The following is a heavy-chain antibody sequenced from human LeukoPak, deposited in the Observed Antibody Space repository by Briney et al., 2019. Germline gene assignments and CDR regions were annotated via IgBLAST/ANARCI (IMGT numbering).Heavy chain of an antibody. CDR1: GYTFTSYG. Sequence: ASVKASCKASGYTFTSYGISWVRQAPGQGLEWMGWISAYNGNTSYAQKLQGRVTMTTDTSTSTAYMELRSLRSDDTAVYYCARSTVRRGLLWFGELLDYYYGMDVWGQGTTVTVSS. CDR2: ISAYNGNT. J-gene: IGHJ6*02. CDR3: ARSTVRRGLLWFGELLDYYYGMDV. D-gene: IGHD3-10*01. V-gene: IGHV1-18*01.